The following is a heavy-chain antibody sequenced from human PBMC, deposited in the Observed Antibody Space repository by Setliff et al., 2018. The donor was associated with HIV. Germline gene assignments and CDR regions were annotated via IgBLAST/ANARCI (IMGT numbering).Heavy chain of an antibody. J-gene: IGHJ5*02. CDR1: GGSISSYDYN. V-gene: IGHV4-39*01. D-gene: IGHD1-26*01. CDR2: IYYTGRT. CDR3: ARYRRGAEWFDP. Sequence: SETLSLTCTVSGGSISSYDYNWGWIRQPPGRGLEWIANIYYTGRTYYNPSLKSRVTISVDTSKNQFSLKVTSLTAADTAVYYRARYRRGAEWFDPWGQGTLVTVSS.